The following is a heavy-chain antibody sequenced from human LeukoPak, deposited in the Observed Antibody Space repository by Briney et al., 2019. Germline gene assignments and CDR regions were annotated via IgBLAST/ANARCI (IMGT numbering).Heavy chain of an antibody. J-gene: IGHJ4*02. CDR3: ARDPGYRYGYFDY. D-gene: IGHD5-18*01. Sequence: PGGSLRLSCAASGFTVSSNYMSWVRQAPGKGLEWVSVIYSGGRTYYADSVKGRFTISRDNSKNTLYLQMNSLRAEDTAVYYCARDPGYRYGYFDYWGQGTLVTVSS. CDR1: GFTVSSNY. CDR2: IYSGGRT. V-gene: IGHV3-53*01.